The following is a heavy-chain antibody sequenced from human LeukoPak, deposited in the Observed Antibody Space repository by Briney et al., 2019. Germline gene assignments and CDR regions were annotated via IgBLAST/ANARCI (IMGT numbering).Heavy chain of an antibody. J-gene: IGHJ4*02. D-gene: IGHD3-10*01. CDR2: ISWDGGST. CDR1: GFTYDDYA. CDR3: AKNYYGSGSGGYYFDY. Sequence: GGSLRLSCAASGFTYDDYAMHWVRQAPGKGLEWVSLISWDGGSTYYADSVKGRFTISRDNSKNSLYLQMNSLRAEDTALYYCAKNYYGSGSGGYYFDYWGQGTLVTVSS. V-gene: IGHV3-43D*03.